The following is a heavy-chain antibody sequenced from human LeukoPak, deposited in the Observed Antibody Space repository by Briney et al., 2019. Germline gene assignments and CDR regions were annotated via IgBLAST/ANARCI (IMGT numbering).Heavy chain of an antibody. CDR3: AKTSVDTAMVTYYFDY. V-gene: IGHV3-23*01. CDR1: GFTFSSYA. J-gene: IGHJ4*02. CDR2: ISGSGGST. Sequence: GGSLRLSCAASGFTFSSYAMSWVRQAPGKGLEWVSAISGSGGSTYYADPVKGRFTISRDNSKNTPYLQMNSLRAEDTAVYYCAKTSVDTAMVTYYFDYWGQGTLVTVSS. D-gene: IGHD5-18*01.